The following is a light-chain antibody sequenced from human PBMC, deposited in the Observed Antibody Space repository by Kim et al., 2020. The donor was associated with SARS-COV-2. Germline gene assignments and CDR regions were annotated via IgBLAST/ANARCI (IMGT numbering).Light chain of an antibody. CDR2: KAS. CDR1: QSISSW. J-gene: IGKJ1*01. CDR3: QQYNTYSSA. V-gene: IGKV1-5*03. Sequence: DIQMTQSPSTLSASVGDRVTITCRASQSISSWLAWYQQIPGKAPKLLIYKASSLESGVPSGFSGSGSGTEFTLTISSLQPDDFATYYCQQYNTYSSAFGQGTKVDIK.